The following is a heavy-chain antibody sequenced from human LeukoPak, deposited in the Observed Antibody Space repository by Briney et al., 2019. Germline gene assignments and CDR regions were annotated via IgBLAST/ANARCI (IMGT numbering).Heavy chain of an antibody. CDR1: GGSISTSSYY. Sequence: SETLSLTCTVSGGSISTSSYYWGWIRQPPGKGLEWIGSMSNSGSTYYNPPLQSRVTISVDTSKKQFSLRLTSVTAADTAVYFCARGEFYFDRTGYEQYCDYWGQGTLVTVSS. D-gene: IGHD3-22*01. CDR3: ARGEFYFDRTGYEQYCDY. J-gene: IGHJ4*02. V-gene: IGHV4-39*01. CDR2: MSNSGST.